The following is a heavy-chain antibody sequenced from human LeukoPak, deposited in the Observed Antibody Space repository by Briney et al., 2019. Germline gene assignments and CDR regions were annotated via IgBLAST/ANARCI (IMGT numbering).Heavy chain of an antibody. J-gene: IGHJ4*02. CDR1: GGSFSGYY. CDR2: INHSGST. V-gene: IGHV4-34*01. Sequence: PSETLSLTCAVYGGSFSGYYWSWIRQPPGKGLEWIGEINHSGSTNYNPSLKSRVTISVDTSKNQFSLKLSSVTAADTAVYYCARRHIAAAGTGWDYWGQGTLVTVSS. D-gene: IGHD6-13*01. CDR3: ARRHIAAAGTGWDY.